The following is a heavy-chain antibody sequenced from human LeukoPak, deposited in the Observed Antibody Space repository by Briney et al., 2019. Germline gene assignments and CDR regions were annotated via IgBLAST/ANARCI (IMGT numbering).Heavy chain of an antibody. CDR1: GFPFGGYG. CDR3: TRYNNDHFDY. CDR2: IAYDGSRA. J-gene: IGHJ4*02. V-gene: IGHV3-33*01. Sequence: GSLRLSCAGSGFPFGGYGMHWFRQTPGKGLEWVAVIAYDGSRAFYADSVKGRFTISRDNSKNTMSVQMDDLRAEDTAVYYCTRYNNDHFDYWGQGTLVTVSP. D-gene: IGHD1-14*01.